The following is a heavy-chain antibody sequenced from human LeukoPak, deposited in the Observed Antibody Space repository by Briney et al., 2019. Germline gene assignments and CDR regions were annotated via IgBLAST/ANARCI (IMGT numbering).Heavy chain of an antibody. J-gene: IGHJ4*02. V-gene: IGHV4-59*01. CDR1: GASISGFY. CDR3: ARDVLAAAGTYDY. D-gene: IGHD6-13*01. CDR2: IYYSGST. Sequence: PSETLSLTCTVSGASISGFYWSWIRRPPGKGLEWIGSIYYSGSTNYNPSLKSRVTISADRFKNQLSLKLSSVTAADTAVYFCARDVLAAAGTYDYWGQGTLVTVSS.